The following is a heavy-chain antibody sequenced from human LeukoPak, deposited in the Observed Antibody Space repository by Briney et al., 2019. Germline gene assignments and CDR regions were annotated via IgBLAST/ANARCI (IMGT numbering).Heavy chain of an antibody. Sequence: ASVKVSCKISGYSLTELAIHWVRQAPGKGLEWMGGSDPEDVKTSFAEKFQGRVTFTEDTSTDTAFMELSRLRSDDPAVYYCATFRAYANSGHLRPYFDYWGQGTLVTVSS. CDR2: SDPEDVKT. V-gene: IGHV1-24*01. J-gene: IGHJ4*02. CDR3: ATFRAYANSGHLRPYFDY. CDR1: GYSLTELA. D-gene: IGHD3-22*01.